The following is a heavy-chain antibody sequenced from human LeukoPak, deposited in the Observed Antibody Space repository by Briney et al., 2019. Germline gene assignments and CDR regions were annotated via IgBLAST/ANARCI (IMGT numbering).Heavy chain of an antibody. D-gene: IGHD6-13*01. CDR3: ARVVDSRSRYYFDY. CDR1: GYTFTGYY. Sequence: AASVKVSCKASGYTFTGYYMHWVRQAPGQGLVWMGWINPDNGGTAYAQKFQGRVTMTRDPSISTAYMELSRLRSDDTAVYYCARVVDSRSRYYFDYWGQGTLVTVSS. J-gene: IGHJ4*02. CDR2: INPDNGGT. V-gene: IGHV1-2*02.